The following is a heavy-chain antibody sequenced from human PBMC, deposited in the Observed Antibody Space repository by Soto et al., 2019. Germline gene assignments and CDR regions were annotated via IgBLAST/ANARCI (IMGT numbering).Heavy chain of an antibody. D-gene: IGHD3-3*01. CDR3: ARKQAGFFYGIDY. J-gene: IGHJ4*02. CDR1: GGSISTGGYY. V-gene: IGHV4-31*03. Sequence: PSETLSLTCTVSGGSISTGGYYWSWIRQYPGKGLEWLGYIDGSGYTFYNPSLQSRLTLSMDTSKNQFPLKLSSATAADTAVYFCARKQAGFFYGIDYWGQGTLVTVSS. CDR2: IDGSGYT.